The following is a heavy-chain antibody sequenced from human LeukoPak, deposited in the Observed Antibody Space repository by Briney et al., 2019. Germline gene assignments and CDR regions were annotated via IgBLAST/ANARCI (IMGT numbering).Heavy chain of an antibody. V-gene: IGHV3-23*01. CDR2: ISGSGGST. CDR1: GFTFSSYA. CDR3: ARARMGGITIFGVVITDFDY. D-gene: IGHD3-3*01. J-gene: IGHJ4*02. Sequence: PGGSLRLSCAASGFTFSSYAMSWVRQAPGKGLEWVSAISGSGGSTYYADSVKGRFTISRDNAKNSLYLQMNSLRAEDTALYHCARARMGGITIFGVVITDFDYWGQGTLVTVSS.